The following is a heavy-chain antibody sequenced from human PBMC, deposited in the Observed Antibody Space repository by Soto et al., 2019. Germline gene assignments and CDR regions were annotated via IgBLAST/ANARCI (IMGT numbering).Heavy chain of an antibody. D-gene: IGHD1-26*01. V-gene: IGHV4-59*02. Sequence: QVQLQESGPGQVKPSETLSLTCTISGGSVSVYYWSWIRQSTGQGLEWIGYIYASGSPYYNPSLKSRVTISADTSKNQISLKLTSPPAADTAVYYCARGVGSSPPQSWGRGTLVTVSS. CDR1: GGSVSVYY. CDR3: ARGVGSSPPQS. CDR2: IYASGSP. J-gene: IGHJ5*02.